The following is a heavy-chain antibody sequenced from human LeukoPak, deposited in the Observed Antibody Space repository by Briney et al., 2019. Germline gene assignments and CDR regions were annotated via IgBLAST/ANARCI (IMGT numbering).Heavy chain of an antibody. CDR3: AKDHSSGIPYYFDY. Sequence: PGRSLRLSCAASGFTFSSYAMSWVRQAPGRGLEWVSAISGSGGSTYYANSVKGRFTISRDNSKNTLYLQMNSLRAEDTAVYYCAKDHSSGIPYYFDYWGQGTLVTVSS. D-gene: IGHD6-19*01. V-gene: IGHV3-23*01. CDR2: ISGSGGST. J-gene: IGHJ4*02. CDR1: GFTFSSYA.